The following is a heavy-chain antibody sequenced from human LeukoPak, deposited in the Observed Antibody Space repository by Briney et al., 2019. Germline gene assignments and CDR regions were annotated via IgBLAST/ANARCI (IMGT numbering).Heavy chain of an antibody. Sequence: GGSLRLSCAASGFTVSSNYMSWVRQAPGKGLEWVSVIYSGGTTYYADSVKGRFTISRDNSKNTLYLQMNSLRAEDTAVYYCARESTSWYFDLWGRGTLVTVSS. CDR2: IYSGGTT. D-gene: IGHD2-2*01. CDR3: ARESTSWYFDL. V-gene: IGHV3-53*01. CDR1: GFTVSSNY. J-gene: IGHJ2*01.